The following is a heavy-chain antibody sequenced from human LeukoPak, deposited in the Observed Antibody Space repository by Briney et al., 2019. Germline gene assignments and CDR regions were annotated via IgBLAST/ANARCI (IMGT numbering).Heavy chain of an antibody. Sequence: PSETLSLTCSVSGYSISSGYFWGWICQPPGKGLEWIGSIYYSGATYYNPSLKSRVTISVATSKNQFSLKLNSVTAADTAVYYCARDTIGIGLRLGEYTDYWGQGTLVTVSS. CDR1: GYSISSGYF. D-gene: IGHD3-16*01. CDR2: IYYSGAT. CDR3: ARDTIGIGLRLGEYTDY. J-gene: IGHJ4*02. V-gene: IGHV4-38-2*02.